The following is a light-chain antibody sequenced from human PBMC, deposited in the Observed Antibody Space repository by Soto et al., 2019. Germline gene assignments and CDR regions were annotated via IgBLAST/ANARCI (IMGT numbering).Light chain of an antibody. Sequence: QSVLTQPPSASGSPGQSVTISCTGTSSDVGAYNYVSWYQHHPGKAPKLMIYEVSERPSGVPDRFSGSKSGNTASLTVSGLEDEDEADYFCSSYAGRNNLLFGGGTKLTVL. CDR1: SSDVGAYNY. J-gene: IGLJ2*01. V-gene: IGLV2-8*01. CDR3: SSYAGRNNLL. CDR2: EVS.